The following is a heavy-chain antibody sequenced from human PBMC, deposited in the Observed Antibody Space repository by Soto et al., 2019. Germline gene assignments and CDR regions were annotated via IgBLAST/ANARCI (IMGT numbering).Heavy chain of an antibody. J-gene: IGHJ4*02. CDR3: AKGPHTNVGWPYYFES. V-gene: IGHV3-48*02. CDR2: SSPRGDTI. CDR1: GFSLANYP. Sequence: GGSLRLSCVASGFSLANYPMNWVRQTPGRGLEWISYSSPRGDTIYYADSVEGRFTISRDNARNSLSLHMSSLRDEDSALYYCAKGPHTNVGWPYYFESWGQGVPVTVSS. D-gene: IGHD6-19*01.